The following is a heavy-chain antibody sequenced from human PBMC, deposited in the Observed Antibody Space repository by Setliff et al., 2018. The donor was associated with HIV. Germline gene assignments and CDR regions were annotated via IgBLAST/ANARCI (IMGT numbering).Heavy chain of an antibody. J-gene: IGHJ4*02. CDR3: VRDPIEGYPDYFDY. V-gene: IGHV3-30*03. Sequence: GGSLRLSCAASGFTVSSNYMSWVRQAPGKGLEWVAVISYDGSNKYYADSVKGRFTISRDNSKNTLFLQMNSLRPEDTATYYCVRDPIEGYPDYFDYWGQGTLVTVSS. D-gene: IGHD1-26*01. CDR1: GFTVSSNY. CDR2: ISYDGSNK.